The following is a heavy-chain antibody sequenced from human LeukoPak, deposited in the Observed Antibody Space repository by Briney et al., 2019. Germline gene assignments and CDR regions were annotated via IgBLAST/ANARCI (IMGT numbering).Heavy chain of an antibody. D-gene: IGHD1-26*01. CDR1: GGSLTRYH. J-gene: IGHJ3*02. CDR3: ARRGVGATTWDAFDI. Sequence: SETLSLTCTVSGGSLTRYHWGWIRQPPGKGLEWIGYINYSGSTNYSPSLESRVTISLDTSKNQFSLQQSSVTAADTAVYYCARRGVGATTWDAFDIWGQGTLVTVSS. V-gene: IGHV4-59*08. CDR2: INYSGST.